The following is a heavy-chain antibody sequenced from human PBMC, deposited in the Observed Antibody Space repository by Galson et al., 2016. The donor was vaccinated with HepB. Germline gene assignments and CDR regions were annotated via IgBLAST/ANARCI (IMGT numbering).Heavy chain of an antibody. V-gene: IGHV1-3*01. Sequence: SVKVSCKASGYIFTSYAMHWVRQAPGQGLEWMGWINAGNGNTKYSQKFQGRVTITRDASASTQYMELSSLRSEDTAVYYCARNPAYYDLFDAFDIWGQGTMVTVSS. D-gene: IGHD3-3*01. CDR2: INAGNGNT. J-gene: IGHJ3*02. CDR3: ARNPAYYDLFDAFDI. CDR1: GYIFTSYA.